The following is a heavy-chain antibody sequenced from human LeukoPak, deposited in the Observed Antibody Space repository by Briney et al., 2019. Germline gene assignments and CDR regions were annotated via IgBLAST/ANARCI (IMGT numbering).Heavy chain of an antibody. CDR3: ARDSSGYSTN. V-gene: IGHV3-66*02. J-gene: IGHJ4*02. CDR1: GFTVSSNY. D-gene: IGHD3-22*01. Sequence: GGSLRLSCAASGFTVSSNYMSWVRQAPGKGLEWVSVIYSGRSTYYADSVKGRFTISRDNSKNTLYLQMNSLRAEDTAVYYCARDSSGYSTNWGQGTLVTVSS. CDR2: IYSGRST.